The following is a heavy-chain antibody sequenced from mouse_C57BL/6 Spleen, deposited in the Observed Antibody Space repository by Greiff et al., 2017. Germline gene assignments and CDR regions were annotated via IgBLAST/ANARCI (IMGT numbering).Heavy chain of an antibody. D-gene: IGHD1-1*01. CDR1: GYSITSGYY. J-gene: IGHJ2*01. Sequence: EVHLVESGPGLVKPSQSLSLTCSVTGYSITSGYYWNWIRQFPGNKLEWMGYISYDGSNNYNPSLKNRISITRDTSKNQFFLKLNSVTTEDTATYYCARATVVPFDYWGQGTTLTVSS. CDR3: ARATVVPFDY. V-gene: IGHV3-6*01. CDR2: ISYDGSN.